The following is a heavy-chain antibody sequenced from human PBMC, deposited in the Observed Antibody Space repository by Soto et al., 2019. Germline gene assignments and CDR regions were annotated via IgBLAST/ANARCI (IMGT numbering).Heavy chain of an antibody. V-gene: IGHV4-4*02. J-gene: IGHJ4*02. D-gene: IGHD4-17*01. Sequence: SETLSLTCAVSNGPISSSNWWSWVRQPPGKGLEWIGEIYHSGSTNYNPSLKSRVTISVDKSKNQFSLKLSSVTAADTAVYYCARKTTVANFDYWGQGTQVTVSS. CDR3: ARKTTVANFDY. CDR2: IYHSGST. CDR1: NGPISSSNW.